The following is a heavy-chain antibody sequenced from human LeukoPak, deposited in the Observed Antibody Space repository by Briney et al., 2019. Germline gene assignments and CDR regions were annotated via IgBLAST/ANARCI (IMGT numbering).Heavy chain of an antibody. CDR2: SHQSGAT. Sequence: SETLSLTCTVSGYSISSGYYWGWIRQPPGKGLEWIGSSHQSGATYYNPSLKGRVTISQETSKNQLSLKLSSVTAADTAVYYCARHKTGYSSSWYYFDYWGQGTLVTVSS. V-gene: IGHV4-38-2*02. CDR1: GYSISSGYY. CDR3: ARHKTGYSSSWYYFDY. J-gene: IGHJ4*02. D-gene: IGHD6-13*01.